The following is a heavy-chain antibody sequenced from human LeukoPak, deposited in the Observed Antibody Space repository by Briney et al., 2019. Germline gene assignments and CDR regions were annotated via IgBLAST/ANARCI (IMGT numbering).Heavy chain of an antibody. V-gene: IGHV4-59*01. CDR3: ARDNYGGNSGFDY. J-gene: IGHJ4*02. Sequence: SETLSLTCTVSGGSISSYYWSWIRQPPGKRLEWIGYIYYSGSTNYNPSLKSRVTTSVDTSKNQFSLKLSSVTAADTAVYYCARDNYGGNSGFDYWGQGTLVTVSS. CDR2: IYYSGST. CDR1: GGSISSYY. D-gene: IGHD4-23*01.